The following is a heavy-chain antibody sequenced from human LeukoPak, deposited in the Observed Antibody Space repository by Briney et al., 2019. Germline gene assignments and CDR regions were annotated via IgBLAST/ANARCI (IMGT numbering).Heavy chain of an antibody. CDR2: TNPSGSST. J-gene: IGHJ4*02. CDR1: GYTFTSYF. V-gene: IGHV1-46*01. Sequence: ASVKVSCKASGYTFTSYFIHWVRQAPGQGLEWMGITNPSGSSTNYAQKFRGRVTMTRDTSTTTVYMELSSLRSEDTAVYYCAREESGGYFDYGGQGTLVTVSS. D-gene: IGHD2-8*02. CDR3: AREESGGYFDY.